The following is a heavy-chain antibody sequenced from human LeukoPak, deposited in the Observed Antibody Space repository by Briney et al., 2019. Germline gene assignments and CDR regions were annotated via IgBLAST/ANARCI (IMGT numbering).Heavy chain of an antibody. CDR2: INHSGST. V-gene: IGHV4-34*01. CDR3: ARHNWNYYFDY. Sequence: PSETLSLTCAVYGGSFSGYYWSWIRQPPGKGLEWIGEINHSGSTNYNPSLKSRVTISVDTSKNQFSLKLSSVTAADTAVYYCARHNWNYYFDYWGQGTLVTVSS. CDR1: GGSFSGYY. D-gene: IGHD1-7*01. J-gene: IGHJ4*02.